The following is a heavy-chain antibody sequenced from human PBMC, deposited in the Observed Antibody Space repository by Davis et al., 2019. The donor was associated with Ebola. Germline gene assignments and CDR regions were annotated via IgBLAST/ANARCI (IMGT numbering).Heavy chain of an antibody. J-gene: IGHJ4*02. V-gene: IGHV5-51*01. Sequence: KVSCKALGYRFSNYWIGWVRQMPGKGLEWMGIIYPGDSGTRYSPSFQGQVTISADKSTNTAYLQWSSLQAADTAMYYCARHRDYDDADRHFQYYFDYWGQGTLVTVSS. D-gene: IGHD3-22*01. CDR2: IYPGDSGT. CDR1: GYRFSNYW. CDR3: ARHRDYDDADRHFQYYFDY.